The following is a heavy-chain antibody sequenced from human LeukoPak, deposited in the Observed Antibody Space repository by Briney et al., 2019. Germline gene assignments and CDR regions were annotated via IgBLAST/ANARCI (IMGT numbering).Heavy chain of an antibody. J-gene: IGHJ4*02. CDR1: GFTFSSYA. CDR3: ARGGYYYGSGSYYLFDY. D-gene: IGHD3-10*01. V-gene: IGHV3-30-3*01. CDR2: ISYDGSNK. Sequence: PGGSLRLSCAASGFTFSSYAMHWVRQAPGKGPEWVAVISYDGSNKYYADSVKGRFTISRDNSKNTLYLQMNSLRAEDTAVYYCARGGYYYGSGSYYLFDYWGQGTLVTVSS.